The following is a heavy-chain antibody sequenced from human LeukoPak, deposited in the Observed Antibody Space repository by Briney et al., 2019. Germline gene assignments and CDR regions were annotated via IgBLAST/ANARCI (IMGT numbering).Heavy chain of an antibody. D-gene: IGHD3-3*02. Sequence: SETLSLTCAVYGGSFSGYYWSWIRQPPGKGLEWIGEINHSESTNYNPSLKSRVTISVDTSKNQFSLKLNSVTAADTAVYYCAADLQAFAFDIWGQGTMVTVSS. CDR2: INHSEST. J-gene: IGHJ3*02. V-gene: IGHV4-34*09. CDR1: GGSFSGYY. CDR3: AADLQAFAFDI.